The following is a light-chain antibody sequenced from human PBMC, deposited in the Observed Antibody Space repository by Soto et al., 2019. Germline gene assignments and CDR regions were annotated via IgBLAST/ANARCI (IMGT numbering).Light chain of an antibody. CDR2: GAS. CDR3: QQYGSSGT. V-gene: IGKV3-20*01. CDR1: QSVSNNY. Sequence: EIELTKSPGTLSLSPGERATLSCRASQSVSNNYLAWYQQKPGQAPRLLIYGASNRATGIPDRFSGSGSGTDFTLTISRLEPEDFAVYYCQQYGSSGTFGQGTKLDIK. J-gene: IGKJ1*01.